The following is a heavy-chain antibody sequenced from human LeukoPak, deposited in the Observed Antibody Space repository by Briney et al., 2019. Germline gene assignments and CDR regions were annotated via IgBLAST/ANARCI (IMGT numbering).Heavy chain of an antibody. CDR1: GGTFSIYA. D-gene: IGHD3-3*01. CDR3: VYDFWSGYYTGEVDY. CDR2: IIPIFGTA. J-gene: IGHJ4*02. Sequence: SVRVSCKASGGTFSIYAISWVRQAPGQGLEWMGGIIPIFGTANYAQKFQGRVTITTDESTSTAYMELSSLRSEDTAVYYCVYDFWSGYYTGEVDYWGQGTLVTVSS. V-gene: IGHV1-69*05.